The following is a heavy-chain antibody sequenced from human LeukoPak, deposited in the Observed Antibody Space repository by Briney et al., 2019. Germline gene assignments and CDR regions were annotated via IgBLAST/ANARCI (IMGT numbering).Heavy chain of an antibody. D-gene: IGHD3-22*01. V-gene: IGHV1-46*01. Sequence: ASVKVSCKASGYTFTSYYMHWVRHAPGQGIEWMGIINPSGGSTSYAQKFQGRVTMTRHTSTSTVYMELSSLRSEDAAVYYCARVASSGPPDYWGQGTLVTVSS. CDR2: INPSGGST. CDR1: GYTFTSYY. CDR3: ARVASSGPPDY. J-gene: IGHJ4*02.